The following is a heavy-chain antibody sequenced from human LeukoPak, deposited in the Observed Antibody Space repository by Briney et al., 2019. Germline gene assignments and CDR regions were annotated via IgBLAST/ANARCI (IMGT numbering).Heavy chain of an antibody. D-gene: IGHD6-19*01. CDR3: TTDELAVAGTTHYFDY. Sequence: PGGSLRLSCTTSGFTFGEYALSWFRQAPGKGLEWVGRIKSKTDGGTTDYAAPVKGRFTISRDDSKNTLYLQMNSLKTEDTAVYYCTTDELAVAGTTHYFDYWGQGTLVTVSS. V-gene: IGHV3-15*01. J-gene: IGHJ4*02. CDR2: IKSKTDGGTT. CDR1: GFTFGEYA.